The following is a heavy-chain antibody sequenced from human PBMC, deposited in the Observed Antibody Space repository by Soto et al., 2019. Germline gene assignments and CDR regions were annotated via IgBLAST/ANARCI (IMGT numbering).Heavy chain of an antibody. CDR1: GFTFGDYA. CDR2: IRSKAYGGTT. J-gene: IGHJ4*02. CDR3: TRDVFFGDSGSYGYNFDY. V-gene: IGHV3-49*03. Sequence: GGSLRLSCTASGFTFGDYAMSWFRQAPGKGLEWVGFIRSKAYGGTTEYAASVKGRFTISRDDSKSIAYLQMNSLKTEDTAVYYCTRDVFFGDSGSYGYNFDYWGQGTLVTVSS. D-gene: IGHD1-26*01.